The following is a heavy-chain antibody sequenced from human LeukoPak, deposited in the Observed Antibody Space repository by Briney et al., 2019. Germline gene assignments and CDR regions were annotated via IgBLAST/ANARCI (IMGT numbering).Heavy chain of an antibody. CDR3: ARDGPPYDSSGYYFPY. D-gene: IGHD3-22*01. V-gene: IGHV3-23*01. CDR1: GFTFSTYA. Sequence: GGSLRLSCAASGFTFSTYAMSWVRQAPGKGLDWVSGISGSGDNTYYADSVKGRFTISRDNSKNTLYLQMNSLRAEDTAVYYCARDGPPYDSSGYYFPYWGQGTLVTVSS. CDR2: ISGSGDNT. J-gene: IGHJ4*02.